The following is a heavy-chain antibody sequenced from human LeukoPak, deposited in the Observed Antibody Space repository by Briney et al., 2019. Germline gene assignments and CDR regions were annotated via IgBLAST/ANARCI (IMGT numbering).Heavy chain of an antibody. CDR3: ARAMDV. CDR2: IKQDGSEK. CDR1: GFTFSNYW. J-gene: IGHJ6*02. Sequence: GGSLRLSCAASGFTFSNYWMNWVRQAPGKGLEWVANIKQDGSEKNYVDSVKGRFTISRDNAKNSLYLQMNSLRAEDTAVYYCARAMDVWGQGTTVTVSS. V-gene: IGHV3-7*01.